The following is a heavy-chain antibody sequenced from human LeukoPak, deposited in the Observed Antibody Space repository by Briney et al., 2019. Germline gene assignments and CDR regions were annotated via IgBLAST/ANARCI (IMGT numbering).Heavy chain of an antibody. D-gene: IGHD3-3*01. V-gene: IGHV4-38-2*01. CDR3: ARHRNQYYDFWSGSRWFDP. CDR1: GYSISSGHY. Sequence: SETLSLTCGVSGYSISSGHYWGWIRQSPGKGLERIGTIYHSGSTYYNPSLKSRVTMSVDTSKNQFSLKLSSVTAADTAVYYCARHRNQYYDFWSGSRWFDPWGQGTLVTVSS. J-gene: IGHJ5*02. CDR2: IYHSGST.